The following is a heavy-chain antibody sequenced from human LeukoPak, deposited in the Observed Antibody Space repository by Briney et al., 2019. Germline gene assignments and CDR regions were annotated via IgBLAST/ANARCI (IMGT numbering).Heavy chain of an antibody. CDR3: ARVRITMMGPIDY. CDR2: IIPILGIA. CDR1: GGTFSSYA. J-gene: IGHJ4*02. D-gene: IGHD3-22*01. V-gene: IGHV1-69*04. Sequence: SVKVSCKASGGTFSSYAISWVRQAPGQGLEWMGRIIPILGIANYAQKFQGRVTITADKSTSTAYMELSSLRSEDTAVYYCARVRITMMGPIDYWGQGTLVTVSS.